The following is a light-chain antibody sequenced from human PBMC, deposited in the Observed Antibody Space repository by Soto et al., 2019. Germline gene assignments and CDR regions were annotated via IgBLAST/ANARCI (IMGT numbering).Light chain of an antibody. CDR3: QHHGT. V-gene: IGKV3-20*01. CDR2: GAS. J-gene: IGKJ1*01. Sequence: EGVLTQSPGTLSLSPGERAVLSCRASQSVTSTSLAWYQQKPGQPPRLLIHGASSRASGIPDRFSGSGSVTDFTLTISRLELEDFEVYYCQHHGTFGQGTKVEVK. CDR1: QSVTSTS.